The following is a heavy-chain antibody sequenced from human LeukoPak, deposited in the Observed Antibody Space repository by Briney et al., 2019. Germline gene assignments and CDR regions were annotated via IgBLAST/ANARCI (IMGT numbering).Heavy chain of an antibody. D-gene: IGHD4-17*01. CDR1: GFTFSSYA. V-gene: IGHV3-30*04. CDR2: ISYDGSNK. CDR3: ARDGGDHYFDY. Sequence: GRSLRLSCAASGFTFSSYAMHWVRQAPGKGLEWVAVISYDGSNKYYADSVKGRFTISRDNSKNTLYLQMNSLRAEDAAVYHCARDGGDHYFDYWGQGTLVTVSS. J-gene: IGHJ4*02.